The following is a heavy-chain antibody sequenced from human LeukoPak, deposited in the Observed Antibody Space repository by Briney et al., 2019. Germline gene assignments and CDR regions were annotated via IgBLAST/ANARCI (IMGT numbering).Heavy chain of an antibody. CDR1: GFTFSSYG. Sequence: PGGSLRLSCAASGFTFSSYGMHWVRQAPGKGLEWVAVISYDGSNKYYADSVKGRFTISRDNSKNTLYLQMNSLRAEDTAVYYCAKEHGYDSGNYFEHWGQGTLVTVSS. V-gene: IGHV3-30*18. J-gene: IGHJ4*02. D-gene: IGHD3-10*01. CDR3: AKEHGYDSGNYFEH. CDR2: ISYDGSNK.